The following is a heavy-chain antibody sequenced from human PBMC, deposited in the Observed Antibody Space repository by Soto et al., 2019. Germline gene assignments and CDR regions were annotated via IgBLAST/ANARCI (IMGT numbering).Heavy chain of an antibody. V-gene: IGHV3-30*03. Sequence: QVQLVESGGGVVQAGGSLSLSCAGAGIFFSSYGMHWVRQAPGKGLEWVALISHDGSSSFYADSVRGRFTISRDNSRETVVLLMSGLRTDDTALYCCMTPGSADHSDYWGQGTLVTVSS. CDR2: ISHDGSSS. CDR3: MTPGSADHSDY. J-gene: IGHJ4*02. D-gene: IGHD4-17*01. CDR1: GIFFSSYG.